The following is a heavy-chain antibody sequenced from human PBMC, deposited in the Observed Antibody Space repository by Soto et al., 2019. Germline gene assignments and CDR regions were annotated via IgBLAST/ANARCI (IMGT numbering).Heavy chain of an antibody. CDR3: AKELELPVIYYYYGMDV. CDR2: ISGSGGST. CDR1: GFAFSSYA. J-gene: IGHJ6*02. V-gene: IGHV3-23*01. Sequence: GGSLRLSCAASGFAFSSYAMSWVRQAPGKGLEWVSAISGSGGSTYYADSVKGRFTISRDNSKNTLYLQMNSLRAEDTAVYYCAKELELPVIYYYYGMDVWGQGTTVTVS. D-gene: IGHD1-7*01.